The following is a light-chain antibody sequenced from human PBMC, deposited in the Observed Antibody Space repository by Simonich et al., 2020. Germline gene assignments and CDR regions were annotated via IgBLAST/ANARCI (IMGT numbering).Light chain of an antibody. CDR1: QSISSR. CDR2: KAS. Sequence: DIQMTQSPSTRSASVGDIVTNTCRASQSISSRLAWYQQKPGKAPKLLIYKASSFESGVPSRFSGSGSGTEFTLTISILQPADFATYYCQQYNSYSRYTFGQGTKLEIK. V-gene: IGKV1-5*03. J-gene: IGKJ2*01. CDR3: QQYNSYSRYT.